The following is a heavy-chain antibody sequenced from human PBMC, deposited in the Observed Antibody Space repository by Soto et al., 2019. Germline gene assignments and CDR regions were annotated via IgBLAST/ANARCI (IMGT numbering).Heavy chain of an antibody. V-gene: IGHV1-18*01. D-gene: IGHD3-10*01. CDR1: GYTFTSYG. J-gene: IGHJ6*03. Sequence: QVQLVQSGAEVKKPGASVKVSCKASGYTFTSYGISWVRQAPGQGLEWMGWISAYNGNTNYAQKLQGRVTMTTDTSTSTAYMELRSLRSDDTAVYYCARPRDLLWFGESYRDYYYYMDVWGKGTTVTVSS. CDR3: ARPRDLLWFGESYRDYYYYMDV. CDR2: ISAYNGNT.